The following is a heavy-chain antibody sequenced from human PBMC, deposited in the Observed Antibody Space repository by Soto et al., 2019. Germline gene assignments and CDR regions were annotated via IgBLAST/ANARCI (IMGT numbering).Heavy chain of an antibody. CDR3: ARQSRQWGMGV. D-gene: IGHD6-19*01. Sequence: QVQLQESGPGLVKPSGTLSLTCAVSGGSISSSNWWSWVRQPPGKGLEWIGEIYHSGSTNYNPSPQRPTPTSVGKCKRQSALKLNSVTAADTAVYYCARQSRQWGMGVWGQGATVAVSS. J-gene: IGHJ6*02. V-gene: IGHV4-4*02. CDR1: GGSISSSNW. CDR2: IYHSGST.